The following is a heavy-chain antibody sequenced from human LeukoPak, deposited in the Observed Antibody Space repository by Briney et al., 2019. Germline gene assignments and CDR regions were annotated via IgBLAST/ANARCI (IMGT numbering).Heavy chain of an antibody. V-gene: IGHV4-4*02. Sequence: SGTLSLTCAVSGGSISSSNWWSWVHQPPGKGLEWIGEIYHSGSTNYNPSLKSRVTISVDKSKNQFSLKLSSVTAADTAVYYCARAMVRRVMTLYYYYYGMDVWGKGTTVTVST. J-gene: IGHJ6*04. CDR3: ARAMVRRVMTLYYYYYGMDV. D-gene: IGHD3-10*01. CDR1: GGSISSSNW. CDR2: IYHSGST.